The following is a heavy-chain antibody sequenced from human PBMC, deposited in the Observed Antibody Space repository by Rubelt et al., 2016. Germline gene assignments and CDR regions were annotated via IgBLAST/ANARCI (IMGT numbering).Heavy chain of an antibody. CDR3: ARVGLYGDYVGIYYYYGMDV. Sequence: QVQLQQWGAGLLKPSETLSLICAVYGGSFSGYYWSWIRQPPGKGLEWIGSIYYSGSTYYNPSLKCLVTFSVAPSKNQFSLSLSSVTAADTAVYYCARVGLYGDYVGIYYYYGMDVWGQGTTVTVSS. J-gene: IGHJ6*02. CDR1: GGSFSGYY. CDR2: IYYSGST. D-gene: IGHD4-17*01. V-gene: IGHV4-34*01.